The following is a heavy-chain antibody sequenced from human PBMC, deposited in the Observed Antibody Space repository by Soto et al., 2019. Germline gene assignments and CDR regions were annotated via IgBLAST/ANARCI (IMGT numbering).Heavy chain of an antibody. V-gene: IGHV3-23*01. CDR1: GFTFSSYA. D-gene: IGHD5-12*01. CDR2: ISGSGGST. CDR3: AKDGRGYDKAAADYYYYYMDV. J-gene: IGHJ6*03. Sequence: GGSLRLSCAASGFTFSSYAMSWVRQTPGKGLEWVSVISGSGGSTYYADSVKGRFTISRDNSKNTLYMQMNSLRDEDTAIYYCAKDGRGYDKAAADYYYYYMDVWGKGTTVTVS.